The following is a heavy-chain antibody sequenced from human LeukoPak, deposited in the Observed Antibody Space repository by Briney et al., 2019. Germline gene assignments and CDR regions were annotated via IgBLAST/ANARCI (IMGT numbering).Heavy chain of an antibody. Sequence: SETLSLTCTVSGGSLSSYYWSWIRQPAGKGLEWIGRIYTSGSTNYNPSLKSRVTMSVDTSKNQFSLKLSSVTAADTAVYYCARDGQLVGWFDPWGQGTLVTVSS. CDR1: GGSLSSYY. CDR2: IYTSGST. J-gene: IGHJ5*02. CDR3: ARDGQLVGWFDP. D-gene: IGHD6-6*01. V-gene: IGHV4-4*07.